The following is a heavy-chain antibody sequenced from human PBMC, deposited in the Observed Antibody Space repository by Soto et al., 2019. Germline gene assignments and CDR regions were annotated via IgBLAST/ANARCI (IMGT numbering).Heavy chain of an antibody. J-gene: IGHJ2*01. CDR2: ISADGSTT. D-gene: IGHD3-3*01. CDR1: PFAFSSHV. V-gene: IGHV3-23*01. CDR3: AKDASSGITSFDL. Sequence: PGGSLRLSCTASPFAFSSHVMNWVRQAPGKGLEWVSGISADGSTTYYADSVKGRFTISRDNSKNTLYLQMNSLRAEDTALYYCAKDASSGITSFDLWGRGTLVTVSS.